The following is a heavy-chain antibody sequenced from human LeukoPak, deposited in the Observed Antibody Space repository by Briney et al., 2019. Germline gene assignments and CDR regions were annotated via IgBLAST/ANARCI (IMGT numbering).Heavy chain of an antibody. CDR3: ARGGGSSGWFDP. V-gene: IGHV4-39*07. D-gene: IGHD6-19*01. Sequence: SETLSLTCIVSGGSLNSPNYYWGWIRQPPGKGLEWIGTIYYSGTTYYNPSLKSRLTISVDTSKNQFSLKLSSVTAADTAVYYCARGGGSSGWFDPWGQGTLVTVSS. CDR1: GGSLNSPNYY. J-gene: IGHJ5*02. CDR2: IYYSGTT.